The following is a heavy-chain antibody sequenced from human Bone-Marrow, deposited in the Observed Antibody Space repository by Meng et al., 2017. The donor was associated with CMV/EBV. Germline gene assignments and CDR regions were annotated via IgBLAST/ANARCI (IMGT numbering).Heavy chain of an antibody. V-gene: IGHV1-45*02. D-gene: IGHD1-14*01. CDR3: ARSDGTGDAMDV. Sequence: SVKVSCKASGYTFTYRQLHWVRQAPGQALEWMGWITPFNGDTNYAQKFQDRLTISRDRSMSTAYMELSSLRSEDTAMYYCARSDGTGDAMDVWGQGNTVTVSS. CDR1: GYTFTYRQ. J-gene: IGHJ6*02. CDR2: ITPFNGDT.